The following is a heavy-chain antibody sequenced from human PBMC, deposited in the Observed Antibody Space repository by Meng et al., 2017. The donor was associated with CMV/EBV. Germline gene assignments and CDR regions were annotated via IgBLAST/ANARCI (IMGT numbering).Heavy chain of an antibody. CDR2: INHSQST. Sequence: QVQLQQWGAGLLKPSETLSLPCAVDGGSFSGYYWSWIRQPPGKGLELIGEINHSQSTNYNSSLKSRVTISVDTSKNQFPLKLSSVTAADTAVYYCARKITGRRRWAFDDWGQGTLVTVSS. CDR1: GGSFSGYY. J-gene: IGHJ4*02. D-gene: IGHD1-20*01. V-gene: IGHV4-34*01. CDR3: ARKITGRRRWAFDD.